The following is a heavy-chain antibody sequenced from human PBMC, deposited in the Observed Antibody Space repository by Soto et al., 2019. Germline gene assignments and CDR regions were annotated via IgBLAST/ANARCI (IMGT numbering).Heavy chain of an antibody. Sequence: ALVKVYCKAIGYGFTRHYIHWVRKDPGQGLEWMGTIFPGGVNIAYAQKFQGRVTMTTDTSTSTAYMELRSLRSDDTAVYYCARGVGSGTYYNQYNWFDPWGQGTLVTVSS. J-gene: IGHJ5*02. V-gene: IGHV1-46*01. CDR3: ARGVGSGTYYNQYNWFDP. CDR2: IFPGGVNI. D-gene: IGHD3-10*01. CDR1: GYGFTRHY.